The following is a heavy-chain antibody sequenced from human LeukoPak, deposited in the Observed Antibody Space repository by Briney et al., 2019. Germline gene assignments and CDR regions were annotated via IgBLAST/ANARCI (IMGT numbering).Heavy chain of an antibody. CDR2: IYYNGST. CDR3: ARIPPAINYYYYYIDV. Sequence: PSETLSLTCTVSGGSISSYYWSWIRQPPGKGLEWIGYIYYNGSTNYNPSLKSRVTISVDTSKNQFSLKLSSVTAADTAVYYCARIPPAINYYYYYIDVWGKGTTVTVSS. J-gene: IGHJ6*03. V-gene: IGHV4-59*01. CDR1: GGSISSYY. D-gene: IGHD2-2*02.